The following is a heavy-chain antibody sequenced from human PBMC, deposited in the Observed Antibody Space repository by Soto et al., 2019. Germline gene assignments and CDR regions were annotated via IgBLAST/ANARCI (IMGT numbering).Heavy chain of an antibody. J-gene: IGHJ2*01. CDR2: TYYRSKWYN. CDR3: ARVAVAGTPSNWYFDL. V-gene: IGHV6-1*01. CDR1: GDSVSSNSAA. D-gene: IGHD6-19*01. Sequence: QVQLQQSGPGLVKPSQTLSLTCAISGDSVSSNSAAWNWIRQSPSRGLEWLGRTYYRSKWYNDFAVSVIIRITINPDTSKNQFSLQLNSVTPVVTAVYYCARVAVAGTPSNWYFDLWGRGTLVTVSS.